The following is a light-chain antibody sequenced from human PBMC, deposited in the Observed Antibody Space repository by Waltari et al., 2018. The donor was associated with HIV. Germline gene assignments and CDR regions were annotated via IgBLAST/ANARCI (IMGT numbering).Light chain of an antibody. CDR1: SSNIGAGYD. CDR2: GNS. V-gene: IGLV1-40*01. J-gene: IGLJ3*02. CDR3: QSYDSSLSGSWV. Sequence: QSVLTQPPSVSGAPGQRVTISCTGSSSNIGAGYDVHWYQQLPGTAPKLLISGNSNRPSGVPDRFPGSKSGTSASLAITGLQAEDEADYYCQSYDSSLSGSWVFGGGTKLTVL.